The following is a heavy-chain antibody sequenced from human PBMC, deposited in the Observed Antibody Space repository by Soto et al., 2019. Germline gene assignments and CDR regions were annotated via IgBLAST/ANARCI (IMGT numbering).Heavy chain of an antibody. CDR1: GDSIATVGNH. D-gene: IGHD3-16*01. CDR2: VYYSASC. J-gene: IGHJ1*01. CDR3: ARRRDTNQFGGLYX. V-gene: IGHV4-39*01. Sequence: DTLSLTCTVSGDSIATVGNHWDWIRQSPGGKLELIGRVYYSASCYYNPSLMSRVTISLNLSTKQISLRLTSVTAADAGVYFCARRRDTNQFGGLYXWGQGTLVTVSX.